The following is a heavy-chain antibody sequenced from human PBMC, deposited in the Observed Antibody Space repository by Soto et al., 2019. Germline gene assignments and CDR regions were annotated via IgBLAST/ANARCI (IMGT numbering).Heavy chain of an antibody. J-gene: IGHJ4*02. Sequence: GSRRLSFQASGFNLDNYGMHWVRQAPGKGLEWVAVITYDGSNKYYADSVKGRFTISRDNSKNTLSLHLNTLKPEDTAVYHCEKDRVGGTFYTPLGFWGQGTLVTVSS. D-gene: IGHD1-7*01. CDR1: GFNLDNYG. CDR2: ITYDGSNK. CDR3: EKDRVGGTFYTPLGF. V-gene: IGHV3-30*18.